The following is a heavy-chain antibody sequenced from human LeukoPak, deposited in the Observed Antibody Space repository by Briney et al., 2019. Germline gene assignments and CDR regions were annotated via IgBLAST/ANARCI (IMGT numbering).Heavy chain of an antibody. CDR2: IRSKANSYAT. CDR3: TRLGMSLER. V-gene: IGHV3-73*01. Sequence: GGSLTLSCAASGFTFSGSAMHWVRQASGQGLEWVGRIRSKANSYATAYAASVKGSFTISRDDSKNTAYLQMNSLKTEDTAVYYCTRLGMSLERWGQGTLVTVSS. J-gene: IGHJ4*02. D-gene: IGHD1-1*01. CDR1: GFTFSGSA.